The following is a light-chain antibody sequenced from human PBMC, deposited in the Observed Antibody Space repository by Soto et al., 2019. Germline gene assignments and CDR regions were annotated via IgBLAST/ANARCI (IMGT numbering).Light chain of an antibody. J-gene: IGKJ5*01. V-gene: IGKV3D-11*02. Sequence: EIVFTQSRAIVPVCPGESATLSCRASQSISRSLAWYQQKPGQAPRLLIYDASNRATGIPARFSGSGPGTDFTLTISSLEPEDSAVYYCQQRHMWPITFGQGTRLEI. CDR3: QQRHMWPIT. CDR1: QSISRS. CDR2: DAS.